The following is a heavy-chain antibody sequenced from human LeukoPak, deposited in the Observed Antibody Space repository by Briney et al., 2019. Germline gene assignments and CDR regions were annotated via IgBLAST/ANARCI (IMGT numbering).Heavy chain of an antibody. CDR2: INHSGST. D-gene: IGHD3-10*01. CDR1: GGSFSGYY. V-gene: IGHV4-34*01. J-gene: IGHJ4*02. CDR3: ARSYGSGSYYNPFDY. Sequence: SETLSLTCAVYGGSFSGYYWSWIRQPPGKGLERIGEINHSGSTNYNPSLKSRVTISVDTSKNQFSLKLSSVTAADTAVYYCARSYGSGSYYNPFDYWGQGTLVTVSS.